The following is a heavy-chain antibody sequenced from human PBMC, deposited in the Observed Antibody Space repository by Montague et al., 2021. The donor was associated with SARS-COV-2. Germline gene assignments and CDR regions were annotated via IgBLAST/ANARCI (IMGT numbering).Heavy chain of an antibody. J-gene: IGHJ6*02. CDR3: ARDLAGYYGSGCYGGMDV. CDR1: GGSISSYY. Sequence: SETLSLTCTVSGGSISSYYWGWIRQPPGKGLEWIGSIYYSGSTYYNPSLKSRVTISVDTSKNQFSLKLSSVTAADTAVYYCARDLAGYYGSGCYGGMDVWGQGTTVTVSS. D-gene: IGHD3-10*01. V-gene: IGHV4-39*07. CDR2: IYYSGST.